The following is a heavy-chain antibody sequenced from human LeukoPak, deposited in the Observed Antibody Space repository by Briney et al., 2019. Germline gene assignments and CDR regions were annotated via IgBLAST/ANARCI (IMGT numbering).Heavy chain of an antibody. Sequence: RGSLRLSCAASGFTFSSYWMSWVRQAPGKGLEWVANIKQDGSEKYYVDSVKGRFTISRDNAKNSLYLQMNSLRAEDTAVYYCAREFSYYDFWSGYSGLNWFDPWGQGALVTVSS. CDR2: IKQDGSEK. CDR1: GFTFSSYW. V-gene: IGHV3-7*01. D-gene: IGHD3-3*01. CDR3: AREFSYYDFWSGYSGLNWFDP. J-gene: IGHJ5*02.